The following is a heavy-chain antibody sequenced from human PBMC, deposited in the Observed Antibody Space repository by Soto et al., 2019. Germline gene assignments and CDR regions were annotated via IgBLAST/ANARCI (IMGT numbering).Heavy chain of an antibody. CDR1: GFTFDDYG. CDR2: INWNGGST. Sequence: GGSLRLSCAASGFTFDDYGMSWVRQAPGKGLEWVSGINWNGGSTGYADSVKGRFTISRDNAKNSLYLQMNSLRAEDTALYHCARDTADPFFDYWGQGTLVTVSS. V-gene: IGHV3-20*01. J-gene: IGHJ4*02. D-gene: IGHD4-17*01. CDR3: ARDTADPFFDY.